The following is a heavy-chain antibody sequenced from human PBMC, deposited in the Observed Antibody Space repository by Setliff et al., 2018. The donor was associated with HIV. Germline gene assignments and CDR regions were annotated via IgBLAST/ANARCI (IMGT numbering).Heavy chain of an antibody. CDR2: IKSKTDGGTT. CDR3: TTEDPWLRFGH. CDR1: GFTFSNAW. Sequence: PGGSLRLSCAAAGFTFSNAWMSWVRQAPGKGLEWVGRIKSKTDGGTTDYAAPVKGRFTISRDDSKNTLYLQMNSLKTEDTAVYYCTTEDPWLRFGHWGQGTLVTVSS. V-gene: IGHV3-15*01. D-gene: IGHD5-12*01. J-gene: IGHJ5*02.